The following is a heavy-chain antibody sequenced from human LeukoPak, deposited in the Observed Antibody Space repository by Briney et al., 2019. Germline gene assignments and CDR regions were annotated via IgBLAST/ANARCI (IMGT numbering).Heavy chain of an antibody. Sequence: SETLSLTCAVSGYSISSGHYWGWIRQPPGKGLEWIGSIYHSGSTYYNPSLKSRVTISVDTSKNQFSLKLSSVTAADTAVYYCARFDVDTAMVDAFDIWGQGTMVTVSS. CDR3: ARFDVDTAMVDAFDI. D-gene: IGHD5-18*01. V-gene: IGHV4-38-2*01. J-gene: IGHJ3*02. CDR2: IYHSGST. CDR1: GYSISSGHY.